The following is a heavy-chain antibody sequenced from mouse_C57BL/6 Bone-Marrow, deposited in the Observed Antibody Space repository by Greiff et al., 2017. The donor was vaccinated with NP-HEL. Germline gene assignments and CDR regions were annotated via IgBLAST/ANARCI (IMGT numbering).Heavy chain of an antibody. V-gene: IGHV1-55*01. CDR3: ARAGFTTVVARAMDY. CDR2: IYPGSGST. D-gene: IGHD1-1*01. J-gene: IGHJ4*01. Sequence: QVQLQQPGAELVKPGASVKMSCKASGYTFTSYWITWVKQRPGQGLEWIGDIYPGSGSTNYNEKFKSKATLTVDTSSSTAYNQLSSLTSEDSAVYYCARAGFTTVVARAMDYWGQGTSVTVSS. CDR1: GYTFTSYW.